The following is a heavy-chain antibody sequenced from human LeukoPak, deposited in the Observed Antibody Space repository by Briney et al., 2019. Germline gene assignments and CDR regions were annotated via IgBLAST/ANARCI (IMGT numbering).Heavy chain of an antibody. V-gene: IGHV1-24*01. Sequence: ASVKVSCKVSGYTLTELSMHWVRQAPGKGLEWMGGFDPEDGETIYAQKFQGRVTMTEDTSTDTAYMELSSLRSEDTAVYYCARAPDYDFWSGYYQRAFDIWGQGTMVTVSS. J-gene: IGHJ3*02. CDR3: ARAPDYDFWSGYYQRAFDI. D-gene: IGHD3-3*01. CDR1: GYTLTELS. CDR2: FDPEDGET.